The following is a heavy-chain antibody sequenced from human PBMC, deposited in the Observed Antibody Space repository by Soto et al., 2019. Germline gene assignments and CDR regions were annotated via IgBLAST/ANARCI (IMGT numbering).Heavy chain of an antibody. D-gene: IGHD3-3*01. CDR3: ARVGPYYDFWSGLPNYYYGMDV. CDR2: IYYSGST. Sequence: SETLSLTCAVSGDSISSGGYSWSWIRQPPGKGLEWIGYIYYSGSTYYNPSLKSRVTISVDTSKNQFSLKLSSATAADTAVYYCARVGPYYDFWSGLPNYYYGMDVWGQGTTVTVSS. CDR1: GDSISSGGYS. J-gene: IGHJ6*02. V-gene: IGHV4-30-4*08.